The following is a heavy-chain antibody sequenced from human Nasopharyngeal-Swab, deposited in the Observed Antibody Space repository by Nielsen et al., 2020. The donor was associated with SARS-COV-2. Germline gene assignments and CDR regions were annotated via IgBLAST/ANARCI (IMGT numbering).Heavy chain of an antibody. J-gene: IGHJ5*02. CDR3: ARHWSDPGNWFDP. Sequence: GGSLRLSCKGSGYSFTSYWIGWVRQMPGKGLEWMGRIDPSDSYTNYSPSFQGHVTISADKSISTAYLQWSSLKASDTAMYYCARHWSDPGNWFDPWGQGTLVTVSS. CDR1: GYSFTSYW. V-gene: IGHV5-10-1*01. CDR2: IDPSDSYT.